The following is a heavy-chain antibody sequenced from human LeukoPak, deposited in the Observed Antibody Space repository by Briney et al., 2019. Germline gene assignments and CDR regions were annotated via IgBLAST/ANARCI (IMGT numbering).Heavy chain of an antibody. CDR1: GYTFTGYY. CDR3: ARVSSSGWYSGY. D-gene: IGHD6-19*01. CDR2: INPNSGGT. V-gene: IGHV1-2*02. J-gene: IGHJ4*02. Sequence: ASVKVSCKASGYTFTGYYMHWVRQAPGQGLEWMGWINPNSGGTNYAQKFQGRVTMTRDTSISTAYMELSGLRSDDTAVYYCARVSSSGWYSGYWGQGTLVTVSS.